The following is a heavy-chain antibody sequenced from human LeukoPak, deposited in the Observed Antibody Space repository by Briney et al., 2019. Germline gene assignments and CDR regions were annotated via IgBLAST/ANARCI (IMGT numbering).Heavy chain of an antibody. J-gene: IGHJ4*02. V-gene: IGHV5-51*01. CDR1: GYTFFTYW. D-gene: IGHD1-26*01. CDR3: ARRRDLYSGSYYPFDY. Sequence: GESLKISCKGSGYTFFTYWIGWVRQMPGKGLEWMGTIYPGDSDARYSPSFQGQVTISADKSISTAYLQWSSLKASDTAMYYCARRRDLYSGSYYPFDYWGQGTLVTVSS. CDR2: IYPGDSDA.